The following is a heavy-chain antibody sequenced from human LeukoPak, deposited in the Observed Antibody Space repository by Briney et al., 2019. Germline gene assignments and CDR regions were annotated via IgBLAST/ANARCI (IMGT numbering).Heavy chain of an antibody. V-gene: IGHV1-2*02. CDR3: ARANGGGAYYPFDN. J-gene: IGHJ4*02. Sequence: VASVKVSCKASGYTFTGYYIHWLRQAPGQGLEWMGWINPYSGATDSAQTFQGRVTVARDTSTTTAYMELNRLTSDDTAVYYCARANGGGAYYPFDNWGQGTLVAVSS. D-gene: IGHD2-21*02. CDR2: INPYSGAT. CDR1: GYTFTGYY.